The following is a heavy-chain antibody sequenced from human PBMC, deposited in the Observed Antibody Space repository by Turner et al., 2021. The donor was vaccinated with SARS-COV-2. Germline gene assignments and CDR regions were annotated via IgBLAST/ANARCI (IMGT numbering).Heavy chain of an antibody. CDR1: GYTFSSYY. CDR2: MNANSGNT. D-gene: IGHD5-18*01. CDR3: ARTLTDMVRVDY. V-gene: IGHV1-8*01. J-gene: IGHJ4*02. Sequence: VHLVQSGAEVLMPAASVKVSCKASGYTFSSYYINWLRQATGQGLEWMGWMNANSGNTGDAQKIQGRVTMTRKNSISTAYREQSRLRYEDTDVYYCARTLTDMVRVDYWGQGTMVTVSS.